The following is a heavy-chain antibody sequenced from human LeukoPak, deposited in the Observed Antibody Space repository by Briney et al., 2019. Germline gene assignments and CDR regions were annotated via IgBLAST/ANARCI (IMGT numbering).Heavy chain of an antibody. V-gene: IGHV4-39*07. CDR1: GGSISSTSYY. D-gene: IGHD3-9*01. CDR2: IYYSGST. J-gene: IGHJ5*02. Sequence: SETLSLTCTVSGGSISSTSYYWGWIRQPPGKGLEWIGTIYYSGSTYYNPSLKSRVTISVDTSKNQFSRNLNSVTAADTAVYYCARVPFDWLFQVPFRNWFDPWGQGTLVTVSS. CDR3: ARVPFDWLFQVPFRNWFDP.